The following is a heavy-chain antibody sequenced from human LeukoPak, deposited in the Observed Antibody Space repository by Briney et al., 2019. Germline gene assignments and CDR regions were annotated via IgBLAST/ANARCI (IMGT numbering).Heavy chain of an antibody. J-gene: IGHJ4*02. CDR3: ARGGIAVAGLGV. Sequence: ASVKVSCKASGGTFSSYAISWVRQAPGQGLEWMGRIIPNSGGTNYAQKFQGRVTMTRDTSISTAYMELSRLRSDDTAVYYCARGGIAVAGLGVWGQGTLVTVSS. V-gene: IGHV1-2*02. CDR2: IIPNSGGT. CDR1: GGTFSSYA. D-gene: IGHD6-19*01.